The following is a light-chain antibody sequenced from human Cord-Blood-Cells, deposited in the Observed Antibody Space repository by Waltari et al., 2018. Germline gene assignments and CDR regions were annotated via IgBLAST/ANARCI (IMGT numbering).Light chain of an antibody. J-gene: IGKJ2*01. Sequence: DIQMTQSPSTLSASVGDRVTITCRASQSISSWVAWYQQKPGKAPKLLIYKASSLESGVPSRFSGSGSGTEFTLTISSLQPDDFATYYCQQYNSYSPYTFGQGTKLESK. V-gene: IGKV1-5*03. CDR3: QQYNSYSPYT. CDR2: KAS. CDR1: QSISSW.